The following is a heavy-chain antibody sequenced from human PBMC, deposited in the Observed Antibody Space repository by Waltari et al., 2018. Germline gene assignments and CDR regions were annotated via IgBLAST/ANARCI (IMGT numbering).Heavy chain of an antibody. D-gene: IGHD3-3*01. J-gene: IGHJ1*01. CDR3: ARGGRRLWSGYYWAEYFQH. Sequence: QVQLVQSGAEVKKPGSSVKVSCKASGGTFSSYAISWVRQAPGQGLEWMGGIIPIFGTANYAQKFQGRVTITADESTSTAYMELSSLRSEDTAVYYCARGGRRLWSGYYWAEYFQHWGQGTLVTVSS. V-gene: IGHV1-69*12. CDR2: IIPIFGTA. CDR1: GGTFSSYA.